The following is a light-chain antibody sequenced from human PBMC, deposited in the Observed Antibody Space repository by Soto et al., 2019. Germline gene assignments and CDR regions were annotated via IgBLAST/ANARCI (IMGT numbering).Light chain of an antibody. CDR3: SSYSGTNYHYV. V-gene: IGLV2-8*01. Sequence: QSVLTQPPSPSGSFGQSVTISCTGTSSEVGGYNYVSWYQQHPGKAPKLMIYEVSERPSGVPDRFSGSKSGNTASLTVSGLQADDEADYYCSSYSGTNYHYVFGTGTKVTVL. CDR2: EVS. J-gene: IGLJ1*01. CDR1: SSEVGGYNY.